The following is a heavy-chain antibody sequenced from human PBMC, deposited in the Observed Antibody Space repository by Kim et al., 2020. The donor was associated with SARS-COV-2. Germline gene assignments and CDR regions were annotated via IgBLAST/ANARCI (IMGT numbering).Heavy chain of an antibody. J-gene: IGHJ6*02. CDR1: GFTFSGST. Sequence: GGSLRLSCAASGFTFSGSTMHWVRQASGKGLEWVGRIRNKANRYAETYAASVKGRFTISSDDSKNTAYMQMNSLKTEDTSGYYCRGGGADYAMDVWGQGTTVTVSS. CDR2: IRNKANRYAE. D-gene: IGHD3-16*01. CDR3: RGGGADYAMDV. V-gene: IGHV3-73*01.